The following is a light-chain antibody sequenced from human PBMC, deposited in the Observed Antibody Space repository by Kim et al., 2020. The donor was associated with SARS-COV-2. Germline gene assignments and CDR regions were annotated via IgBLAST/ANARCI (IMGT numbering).Light chain of an antibody. J-gene: IGLJ2*01. CDR3: NSRDSSGNHRVV. CDR1: SLRSYY. CDR2: GKN. V-gene: IGLV3-19*01. Sequence: LGQTGRMTCQGDSLRSYYASWYQQKPGQAPVLVSYGKNNRPSGIPDRFSGSSSGNTASLTITGAQAEDEADYYCNSRDSSGNHRVVFGGGTQLTVL.